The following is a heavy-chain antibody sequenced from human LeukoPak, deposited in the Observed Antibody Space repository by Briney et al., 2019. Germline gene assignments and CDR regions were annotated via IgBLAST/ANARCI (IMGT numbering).Heavy chain of an antibody. J-gene: IGHJ6*02. V-gene: IGHV1-69*04. CDR3: ARVWLPQDYYYGMDV. CDR1: GGTFSIYA. CDR2: IIPILGIA. Sequence: GASVKVSCKAPGGTFSIYAISWVRQAPGQGLEWMGRIIPILGIANDAQKFQGRVTITAHKSTSTAYMELSSLRSEDTAVYYCARVWLPQDYYYGMDVWGQGTTVTVSS. D-gene: IGHD5-12*01.